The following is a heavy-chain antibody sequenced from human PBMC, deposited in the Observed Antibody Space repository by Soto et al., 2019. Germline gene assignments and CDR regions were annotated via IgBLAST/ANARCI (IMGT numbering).Heavy chain of an antibody. CDR3: ARSSGTYAPSRYYYGLDV. V-gene: IGHV1-18*01. CDR2: ISAYNGDT. D-gene: IGHD1-26*01. CDR1: GYTFTSYG. Sequence: QVQLVQSGPEVKKPGASVKVSCKASGYTFTSYGFSWVRQAPGQGLEWMGWISAYNGDTNYPQKFQARVTMTTDTSTSTAYLDLRSLRSDDTAVYYCARSSGTYAPSRYYYGLDVWGQETTVTVSS. J-gene: IGHJ6*02.